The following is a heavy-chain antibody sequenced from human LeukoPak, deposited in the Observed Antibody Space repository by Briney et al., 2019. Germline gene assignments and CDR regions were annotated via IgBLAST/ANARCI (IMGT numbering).Heavy chain of an antibody. CDR3: AREDYYDNYYYYMDV. CDR1: GGTFSSYA. J-gene: IGHJ6*03. Sequence: SVKVSCKASGGTFSSYAISWVRQAPGQGLEWMGGIIPIFGTANYAQKFQGRVTITADESTSTAYMELSSLRSEDTAVYYCAREDYYDNYYYYMDVWGKGTTVTVSS. CDR2: IIPIFGTA. D-gene: IGHD3-3*01. V-gene: IGHV1-69*01.